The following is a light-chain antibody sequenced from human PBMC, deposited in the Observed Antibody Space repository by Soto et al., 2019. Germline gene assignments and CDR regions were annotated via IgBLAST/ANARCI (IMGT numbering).Light chain of an antibody. CDR2: GAS. J-gene: IGKJ2*01. V-gene: IGKV3-20*01. Sequence: EIVLTQSPGTLSLSPGERATLSCRSSQSVSSSYLAWYQQKPGQAPRLLIYGASSRATGIPDRFSGSGSGTDFTLTISRLEPEDSAVYFCQQYGSSPPYIFGQGTKLEIK. CDR1: QSVSSSY. CDR3: QQYGSSPPYI.